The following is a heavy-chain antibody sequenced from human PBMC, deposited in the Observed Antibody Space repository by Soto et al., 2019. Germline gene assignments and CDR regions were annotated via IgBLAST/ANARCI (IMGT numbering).Heavy chain of an antibody. V-gene: IGHV4-39*01. Sequence: QLQLQESGPGLVKPSETLSLTCTVSGGSISSSSYYWGWIRQPPGKGLEWIGSIYYSGSTYYNPSLKSRVTISVDTSKNQFSLKLSSVTAADTAVYYCARTLMFLGGDYYYGMDVWGQGTTVTVSS. J-gene: IGHJ6*02. CDR3: ARTLMFLGGDYYYGMDV. CDR2: IYYSGST. D-gene: IGHD2-8*01. CDR1: GGSISSSSYY.